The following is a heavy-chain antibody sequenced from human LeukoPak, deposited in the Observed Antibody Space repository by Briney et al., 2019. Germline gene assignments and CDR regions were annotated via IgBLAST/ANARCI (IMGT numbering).Heavy chain of an antibody. Sequence: SETLSLACTVSGGSISSYYWSWIRQPPGKGLEWIGYIYTSGSTNYNPSLKSRVTISVDTSKNQFSLKLSSVTAADTAVYYCARHGITGRYYYMDVWGKGTTVTVSS. CDR2: IYTSGST. CDR1: GGSISSYY. D-gene: IGHD1-20*01. CDR3: ARHGITGRYYYMDV. J-gene: IGHJ6*03. V-gene: IGHV4-4*09.